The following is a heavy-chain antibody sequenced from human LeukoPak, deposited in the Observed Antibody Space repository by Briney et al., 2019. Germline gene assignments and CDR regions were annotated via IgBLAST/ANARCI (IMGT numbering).Heavy chain of an antibody. V-gene: IGHV1-18*01. CDR1: GYTFTSYG. J-gene: IGHJ1*01. D-gene: IGHD3-9*01. Sequence: ASVKVSCKASGYTFTSYGISWVRQAPGQGLEWMGWISAYNGNTNYAQKLQGRVTMTTDTSTSTAYMKLRSLRSDDTAVYYCARGPYDILTGSIAEYFQHWGQGTLVTVSS. CDR2: ISAYNGNT. CDR3: ARGPYDILTGSIAEYFQH.